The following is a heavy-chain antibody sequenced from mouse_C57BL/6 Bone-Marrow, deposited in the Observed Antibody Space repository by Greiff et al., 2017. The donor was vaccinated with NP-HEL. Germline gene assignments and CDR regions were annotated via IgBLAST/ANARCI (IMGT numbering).Heavy chain of an antibody. V-gene: IGHV6-6*01. J-gene: IGHJ4*01. D-gene: IGHD2-4*01. Sequence: EVMLVESGGGLVQPGGSMTLSCAASGFTFSDAWLDWVRQSPEKGLEWVAEIRNNATNHATYYAESVIGRFTISRDECKSSVYRQMNRLRAEDTGIYYCTRDYDYDGGDYYDMDYWGQGTSVTVSS. CDR1: GFTFSDAW. CDR2: IRNNATNHAT. CDR3: TRDYDYDGGDYYDMDY.